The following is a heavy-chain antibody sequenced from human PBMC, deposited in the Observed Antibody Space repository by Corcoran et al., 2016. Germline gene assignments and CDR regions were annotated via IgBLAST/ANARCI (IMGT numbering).Heavy chain of an antibody. CDR3: ARDARDAYNWNYGGDAFDI. V-gene: IGHV1-69*01. Sequence: QVQLVQSGAEVKKPGSSVKVSCKASGGTFSSYAISWVRQAPGQGLEWMGGIIPIFGTANYAQKFQGRVTITADESTSTAYMELSSLRSEDTAVDYGARDARDAYNWNYGGDAFDIWGQGTMVTVSS. CDR1: GGTFSSYA. D-gene: IGHD1-7*01. CDR2: IIPIFGTA. J-gene: IGHJ3*02.